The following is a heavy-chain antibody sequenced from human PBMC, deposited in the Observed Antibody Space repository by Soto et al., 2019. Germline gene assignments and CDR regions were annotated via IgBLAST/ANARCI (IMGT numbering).Heavy chain of an antibody. D-gene: IGHD4-17*01. V-gene: IGHV3-30-3*01. Sequence: PGWSLRLSCAASGFTFSSYALNWVRQAPGKGLEWVAVISYDGSNKYYADSVKGRFTISRDNSKNTLYLQMNSLRAEDTAVYYWARARGDYVFDYWGQGTLVTVSS. CDR1: GFTFSSYA. J-gene: IGHJ4*02. CDR3: ARARGDYVFDY. CDR2: ISYDGSNK.